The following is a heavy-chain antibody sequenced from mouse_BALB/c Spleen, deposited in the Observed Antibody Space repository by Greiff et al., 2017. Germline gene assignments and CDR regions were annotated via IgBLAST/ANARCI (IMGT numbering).Heavy chain of an antibody. D-gene: IGHD1-1*01. CDR1: GDSITSGY. V-gene: IGHV3-8*02. J-gene: IGHJ1*01. CDR2: ISYSGST. Sequence: EVQLQQSGPSLVKPSQTLSLTCSVTGDSITSGYWNWIRKFPGNKLEYMGYISYSGSTYYNPSLKSRISITRDTSKNQYYLQLNSVTTEDTATYYCARYGTTVVAYWYFDVWGAGTTVTVSS. CDR3: ARYGTTVVAYWYFDV.